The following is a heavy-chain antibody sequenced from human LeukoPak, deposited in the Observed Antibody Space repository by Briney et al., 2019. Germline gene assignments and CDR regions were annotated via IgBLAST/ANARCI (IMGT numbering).Heavy chain of an antibody. CDR2: IYSGGSA. Sequence: GGSLRLSCAASGFTVSSNYMSWVRQAPGKGLEWVSVIYSGGSAYYADSVKGRFTISRDNAKNSLYLQMNSLRAEDTAVYYCARVGYDILTGYYLDYFDYWGQGTLVTVSS. V-gene: IGHV3-53*01. D-gene: IGHD3-9*01. CDR1: GFTVSSNY. J-gene: IGHJ4*02. CDR3: ARVGYDILTGYYLDYFDY.